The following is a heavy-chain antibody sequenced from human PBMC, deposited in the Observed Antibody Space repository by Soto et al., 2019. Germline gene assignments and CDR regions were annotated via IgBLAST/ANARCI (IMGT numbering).Heavy chain of an antibody. CDR3: ARLNCGVVTSFSWFDP. D-gene: IGHD3-3*01. CDR1: RFDSTSHW. J-gene: IGHJ5*02. V-gene: IGHV5-10-1*04. Sequence: GASLKISGQASRFDSTSHWIAWVRLVPGKGLDRIGTIHLVDSQADTGPSCHGQVTLSADKSINTSCLQWATLRSWGTATYYCARLNCGVVTSFSWFDPWGPVTLVTVSS. CDR2: IHLVDSQA.